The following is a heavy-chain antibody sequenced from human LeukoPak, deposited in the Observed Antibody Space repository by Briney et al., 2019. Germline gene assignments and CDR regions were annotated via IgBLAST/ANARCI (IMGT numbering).Heavy chain of an antibody. CDR3: AGMRITTPTVRTLDY. CDR1: GGSISSGGYY. Sequence: PSETLSLTCTVSGGSISSGGYYWSWIRQHPGKGLEWIGYIYYTGSTNYNPSLKSRVTISVDTSKNQFSLKLSSVTAADTAVYYCAGMRITTPTVRTLDYWGQGTLVTVSS. V-gene: IGHV4-61*08. CDR2: IYYTGST. J-gene: IGHJ4*02. D-gene: IGHD1-14*01.